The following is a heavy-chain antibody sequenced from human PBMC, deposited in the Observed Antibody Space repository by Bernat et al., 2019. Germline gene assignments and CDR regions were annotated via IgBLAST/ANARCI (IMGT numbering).Heavy chain of an antibody. CDR3: YTYDFWSSYYYYMDV. Sequence: EVQLLESGGGLVQPGGSLRLSCAASRFTFSDYAMSWVRQAPGKGLEWVSGIGGIGDYTYFADSVRGRFTVSRDNSKNTLYLQMNSLRAEDTAVYYCYTYDFWSSYYYYMDVWGKGTTVTVSS. V-gene: IGHV3-23*01. CDR2: IGGIGDYT. D-gene: IGHD3-3*01. J-gene: IGHJ6*03. CDR1: RFTFSDYA.